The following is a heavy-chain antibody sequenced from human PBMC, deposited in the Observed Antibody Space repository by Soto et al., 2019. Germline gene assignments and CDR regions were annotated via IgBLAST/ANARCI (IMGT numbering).Heavy chain of an antibody. V-gene: IGHV3-74*01. CDR2: IHSDGSAT. J-gene: IGHJ4*02. CDR3: AKDGRRWDLPADY. CDR1: GFTFSYYW. D-gene: IGHD1-26*01. Sequence: GGSLRLSCAASGFTFSYYWMHWVRQAPGQGLVWVSRIHSDGSATNYADSVKGRFTISRDNAKNTLYLQMNSLRAEDTAVYYCAKDGRRWDLPADYWGQGALVTVSS.